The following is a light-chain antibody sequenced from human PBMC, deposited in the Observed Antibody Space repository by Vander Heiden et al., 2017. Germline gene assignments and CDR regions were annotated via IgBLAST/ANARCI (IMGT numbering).Light chain of an antibody. V-gene: IGKV1-5*03. Sequence: DIQMTQSPSTLSASVGDRVTITCRASQSISSWLAWYQQKPGKAPNLLIYKASSLESGVPSRFSGSGSGTEFTLTISSLQPDDFATYYCQQYDNLPRTFGQGTKLEIK. CDR3: QQYDNLPRT. CDR2: KAS. CDR1: QSISSW. J-gene: IGKJ2*01.